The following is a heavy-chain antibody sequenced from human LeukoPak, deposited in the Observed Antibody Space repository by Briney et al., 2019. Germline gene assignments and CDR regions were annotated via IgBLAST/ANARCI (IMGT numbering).Heavy chain of an antibody. CDR1: GYTFTHYC. J-gene: IGHJ4*02. V-gene: IGHV1-46*01. D-gene: IGHD2-2*01. CDR2: INPTGGST. CDR3: ARYEDNVVVPAAILRY. Sequence: AAVPVSYPGSGYTFTHYCLLLVRQPPAPGNGWVGVINPTGGSTSYAQKFQGIVSMTRDTSTSTDYMGLSSLSSEDTAGYYCARYEDNVVVPAAILRYWGQGTLVTVSS.